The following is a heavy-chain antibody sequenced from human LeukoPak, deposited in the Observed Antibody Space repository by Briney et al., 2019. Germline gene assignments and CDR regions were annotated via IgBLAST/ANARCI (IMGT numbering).Heavy chain of an antibody. J-gene: IGHJ3*02. D-gene: IGHD6-13*01. CDR3: STRYSSSWYEIGEAFDI. CDR2: IYYSGTT. CDR1: GDSISGYY. V-gene: IGHV4-59*12. Sequence: SETLSLTCTVSGDSISGYYWSWFRQPPGKRLEWVGYIYYSGTTNYNPSLKSRVTISVDTSKNQFSLKLSSVTAADTAVYYCSTRYSSSWYEIGEAFDIWGQGTMVTVSS.